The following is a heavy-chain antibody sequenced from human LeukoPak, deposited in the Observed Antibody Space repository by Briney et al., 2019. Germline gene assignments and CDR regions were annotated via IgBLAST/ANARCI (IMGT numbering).Heavy chain of an antibody. CDR1: GFTFSSCW. CDR3: ERGHYGLDV. CDR2: INQDGSER. J-gene: IGHJ6*04. Sequence: PGGSLRLSCAASGFTFSSCWKSWVRHAPGKGLEWVAHINQDGSERDYVDSVKSRFTISRDNAKNSLYVQMNSLSAEDTAVYYCERGHYGLDVWGKGTTVTVSS. V-gene: IGHV3-7*03.